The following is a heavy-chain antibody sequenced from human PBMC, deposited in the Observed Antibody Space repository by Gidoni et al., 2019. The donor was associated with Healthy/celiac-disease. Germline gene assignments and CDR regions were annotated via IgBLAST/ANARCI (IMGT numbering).Heavy chain of an antibody. CDR1: GFTFSSYS. CDR2: ISSSSSYI. J-gene: IGHJ6*02. Sequence: EVQLVESGGGLVKPGGSLRLSCAASGFTFSSYSMNWVRQAPGKGLEWVSSISSSSSYIYYADSVKGRFTISRDNAKNSLYLQMNSLRAEDTAVYYCAREPALDMTTVTTSSYYYGMDVWGQGTTVTVSS. D-gene: IGHD4-4*01. CDR3: AREPALDMTTVTTSSYYYGMDV. V-gene: IGHV3-21*01.